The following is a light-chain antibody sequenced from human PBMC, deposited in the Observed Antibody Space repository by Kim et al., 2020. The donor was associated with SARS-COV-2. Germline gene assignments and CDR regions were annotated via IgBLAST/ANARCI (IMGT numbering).Light chain of an antibody. J-gene: IGLJ3*02. V-gene: IGLV1-47*01. Sequence: GTRFTISCSGSSSNIESKYVCWYQQLPGTAPKLLIYRNDQRPSGVPDRFSGSKSGTSASLAISGLQSEDEADYYCAAWDGSLNGPLFGGGTQLTVL. CDR3: AAWDGSLNGPL. CDR2: RND. CDR1: SSNIESKY.